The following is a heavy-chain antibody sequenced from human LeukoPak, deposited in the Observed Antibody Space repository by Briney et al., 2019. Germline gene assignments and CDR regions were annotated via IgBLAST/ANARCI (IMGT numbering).Heavy chain of an antibody. CDR1: GFTFSSYA. D-gene: IGHD6-19*01. CDR3: VKHDRRSVAGSVGVDY. V-gene: IGHV3-64D*09. J-gene: IGHJ4*02. Sequence: GGSLRLSCSASGFTFSSYAMHWVRQAPGKGLEYVSAISSNGGSTYYADSVKGRFTISRDNSKNTLYLQMSSLRAEDTAVYYCVKHDRRSVAGSVGVDYWGQGTLVTVSS. CDR2: ISSNGGST.